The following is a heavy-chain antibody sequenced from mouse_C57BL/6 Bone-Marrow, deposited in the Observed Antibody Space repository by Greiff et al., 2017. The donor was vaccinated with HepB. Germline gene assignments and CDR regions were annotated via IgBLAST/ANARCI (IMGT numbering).Heavy chain of an antibody. Sequence: EVQLVESEGGLVQPGSSMKLSCTASGFTFSDYYMAWVRQVPEKGLEWVANINYDGSSTYYLDSLKSRFIISRDNAKNILYLQMSSLKSEDTATYYCASTVVAEGWYFDVWGTGTTVTVSS. V-gene: IGHV5-16*01. CDR1: GFTFSDYY. CDR2: INYDGSST. CDR3: ASTVVAEGWYFDV. D-gene: IGHD1-1*01. J-gene: IGHJ1*03.